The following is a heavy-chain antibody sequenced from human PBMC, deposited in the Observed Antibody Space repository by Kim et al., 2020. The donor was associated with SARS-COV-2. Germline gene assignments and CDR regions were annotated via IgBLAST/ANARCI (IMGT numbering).Heavy chain of an antibody. CDR1: GGTFSSYA. J-gene: IGHJ6*02. Sequence: SVKVSCKASGGTFSSYAISWVRQAPGQGLEWMGGIIPIFGTANYAQKFQGRVTITADESTSTAYMELSSLRSEDTAVYYCARDRPDSTSPRSYYYYGMDVWGQGTTVTVSS. V-gene: IGHV1-69*13. CDR3: ARDRPDSTSPRSYYYYGMDV. CDR2: IIPIFGTA. D-gene: IGHD2-2*01.